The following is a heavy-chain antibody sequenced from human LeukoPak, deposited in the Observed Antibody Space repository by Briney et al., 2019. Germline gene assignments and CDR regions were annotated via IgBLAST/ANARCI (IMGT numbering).Heavy chain of an antibody. CDR2: INPSGGST. D-gene: IGHD3-10*01. Sequence: ASVKVSCKASGYTFTSYYMHWVRQAPGQGLEWMGIINPSGGSTSYAQKFQGRVTMTRDMSTSTVYMELSSLRSEDTAVYYCAREGMVRAPFDYWGQGTLVTVSS. V-gene: IGHV1-46*01. J-gene: IGHJ4*02. CDR3: AREGMVRAPFDY. CDR1: GYTFTSYY.